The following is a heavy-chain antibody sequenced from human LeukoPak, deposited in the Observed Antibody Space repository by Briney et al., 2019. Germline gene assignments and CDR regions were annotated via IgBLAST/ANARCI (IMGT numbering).Heavy chain of an antibody. CDR2: FSGGDGSP. CDR1: GFTSNNYW. Sequence: PGGSLRLSCAASGFTSNNYWMHWVRQAPGKGLEWVSSFSGGDGSPYHADSVKGRFTISRDNSKSTLYLQMNSLRAEDTAIYYCAKNGWLRSSGLWGDYWGQGALVTVSS. D-gene: IGHD5-12*01. V-gene: IGHV3-23*01. CDR3: AKNGWLRSSGLWGDY. J-gene: IGHJ4*02.